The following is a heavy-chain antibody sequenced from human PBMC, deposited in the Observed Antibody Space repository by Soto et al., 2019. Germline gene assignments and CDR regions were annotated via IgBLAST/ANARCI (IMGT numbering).Heavy chain of an antibody. CDR3: ARGPKQWLVLYFQH. V-gene: IGHV1-18*01. Sequence: GGSVDVYCKAAGYTFTGCVIIWVRQAPGQGLEWMGWISAYNGNTNYAQKLQGRVTMTTDTSTSTAYMELRSLRSDDTAVYYCARGPKQWLVLYFQHWGQGTLVTVSS. D-gene: IGHD6-19*01. CDR1: GYTFTGCV. CDR2: ISAYNGNT. J-gene: IGHJ1*01.